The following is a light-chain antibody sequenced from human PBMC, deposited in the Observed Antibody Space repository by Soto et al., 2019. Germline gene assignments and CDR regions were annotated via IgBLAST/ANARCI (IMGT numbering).Light chain of an antibody. CDR3: SSYTSSSTLIWV. J-gene: IGLJ3*02. V-gene: IGLV2-14*01. CDR1: SSDVGGYNY. CDR2: EVS. Sequence: QSALTQPASVSGSPGQSITISCTGTSSDVGGYNYVSWYQQHPGKAPKLMIYEVSNRPSGVSNRFSGSKSGNTASLTISGLQAEDEADYYGSSYTSSSTLIWVFGGGTKVTVL.